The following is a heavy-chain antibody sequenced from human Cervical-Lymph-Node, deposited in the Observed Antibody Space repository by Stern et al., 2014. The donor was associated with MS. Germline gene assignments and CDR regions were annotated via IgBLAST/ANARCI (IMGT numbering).Heavy chain of an antibody. V-gene: IGHV2-5*02. CDR2: IYWDDDK. CDR3: AHSRSSYAEIHFDY. Sequence: QVTLRESGPTLVKPTQTLTLTCTFSGFSLSTSGVGVGWIRQPPGKALEXLALIYWDDDKRYSPSLKSRLTITKDTSKNQVVLTMTNMDPVDTATYYCAHSRSSYAEIHFDYWGQGTLVTVSS. CDR1: GFSLSTSGVG. D-gene: IGHD2-2*01. J-gene: IGHJ4*02.